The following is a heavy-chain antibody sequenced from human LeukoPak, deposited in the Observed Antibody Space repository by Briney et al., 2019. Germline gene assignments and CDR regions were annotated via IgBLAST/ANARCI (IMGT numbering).Heavy chain of an antibody. J-gene: IGHJ4*02. D-gene: IGHD3-10*01. CDR1: GFTFSSYS. Sequence: AGGSLRLSCAASGFTFSSYSMNWVSQAPGKGLEWVSSISSSSSYIYYADSVKGRFTISRDNAKNSLYLQMNSLRAEDTAVYYCARDGYGSGSYYHYYFDYWGQGTMVTVSS. CDR2: ISSSSSYI. CDR3: ARDGYGSGSYYHYYFDY. V-gene: IGHV3-21*01.